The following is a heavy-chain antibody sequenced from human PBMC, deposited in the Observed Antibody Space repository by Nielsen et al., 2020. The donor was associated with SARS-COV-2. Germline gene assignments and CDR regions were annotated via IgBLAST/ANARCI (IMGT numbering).Heavy chain of an antibody. Sequence: GGSLRLSCAASGFTFSSYWMSWVRQAPGKGLEWVANIKQDGSEKYYVDSVKGRFTISRDNAKNSLYLQMNSLRAEDTAVYYCARELRMVDSYYGMDVWGQGTTVTVSS. CDR3: ARELRMVDSYYGMDV. CDR2: IKQDGSEK. CDR1: GFTFSSYW. J-gene: IGHJ6*02. D-gene: IGHD2-8*01. V-gene: IGHV3-7*03.